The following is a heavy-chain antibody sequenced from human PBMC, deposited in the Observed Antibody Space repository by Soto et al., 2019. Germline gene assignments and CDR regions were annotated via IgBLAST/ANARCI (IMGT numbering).Heavy chain of an antibody. CDR2: IIPIFGTA. Sequence: QVQLVQSGAEVKKPGSSVKVSCKASGGTFSSYAISWVRQAPGQGLEWMGGIIPIFGTANYAQKLQGRVTINADKSTSTAYMELSSLRSEDTAVYYCARDRRTTVTRLAFEIWGQGTMVTVSS. J-gene: IGHJ3*02. V-gene: IGHV1-69*06. D-gene: IGHD4-17*01. CDR3: ARDRRTTVTRLAFEI. CDR1: GGTFSSYA.